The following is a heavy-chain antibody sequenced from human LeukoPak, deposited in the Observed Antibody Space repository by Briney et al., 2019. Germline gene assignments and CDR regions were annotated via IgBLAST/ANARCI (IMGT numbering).Heavy chain of an antibody. CDR2: IWYDGSNK. CDR1: GFTFSSDG. CDR3: ARDRIAARPAGTPLVP. J-gene: IGHJ5*02. V-gene: IGHV3-33*01. D-gene: IGHD6-6*01. Sequence: GGSRRLSCAASGFTFSSDGMDWVRHAPGKGLGWVAVIWYDGSNKYYAHSVKGRFTISRDNSKNTLYLQMNSLRAEDTAVYYCARDRIAARPAGTPLVPWGQGTLVTVSS.